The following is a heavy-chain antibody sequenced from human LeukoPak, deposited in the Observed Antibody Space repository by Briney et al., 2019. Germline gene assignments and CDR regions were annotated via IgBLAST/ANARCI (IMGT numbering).Heavy chain of an antibody. D-gene: IGHD3-22*01. J-gene: IGHJ3*02. CDR1: GGSMSSYY. CDR2: IYCSGST. CDR3: ARGNYYDSSTYYRAFDI. V-gene: IGHV4-59*01. Sequence: PSETLSLTCTASGGSMSSYYWNWIRQPPGKGLEWIGYIYCSGSTNYNPSLKSRVTISVDTSKNQFSLRLTSVTAADTAVYYCARGNYYDSSTYYRAFDIWGQGTMVTVSS.